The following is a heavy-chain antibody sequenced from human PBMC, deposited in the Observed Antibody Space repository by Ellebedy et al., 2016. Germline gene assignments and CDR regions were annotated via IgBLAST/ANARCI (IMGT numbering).Heavy chain of an antibody. Sequence: GESLKISCAASGFIFKNHAMSWVRQAPGKGLEWVPTISGSAISTYYTDSVKGRFTISSDESKNTVFLQMNSLRAEDTATYYCARDLGGFLGFDSWGQGTVVTVSS. J-gene: IGHJ4*02. CDR2: ISGSAIST. V-gene: IGHV3-23*01. CDR3: ARDLGGFLGFDS. D-gene: IGHD3-16*02. CDR1: GFIFKNHA.